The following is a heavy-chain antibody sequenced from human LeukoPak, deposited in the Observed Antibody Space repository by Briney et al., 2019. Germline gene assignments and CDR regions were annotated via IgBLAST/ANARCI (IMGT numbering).Heavy chain of an antibody. V-gene: IGHV3-23*01. J-gene: IGHJ4*02. Sequence: GGSLRLSCAASGFTFSSYAMSWVRQAPGKGLEWVSAISGSGGSTYYADSVKGRFTISRDNSKNTLYLQMNSLRAEDAAVYYCAKRDYHGSGSPFYFDYWGQGTLVTVSS. CDR1: GFTFSSYA. CDR3: AKRDYHGSGSPFYFDY. CDR2: ISGSGGST. D-gene: IGHD3-10*01.